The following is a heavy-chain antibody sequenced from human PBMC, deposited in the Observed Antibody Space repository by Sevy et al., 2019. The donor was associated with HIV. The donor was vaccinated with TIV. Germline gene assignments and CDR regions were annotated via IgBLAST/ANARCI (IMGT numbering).Heavy chain of an antibody. CDR3: ASGKVTVAGTQYYYYGMDV. V-gene: IGHV1-69*13. D-gene: IGHD6-19*01. CDR1: GGTFSSYA. J-gene: IGHJ6*02. CDR2: IIPIFGTA. Sequence: SVKVSCKASGGTFSSYAISWVRQAPGQGLEWMGGIIPIFGTANYAQKFQGRVTITADESTSTAYMELSSLRSEDTAVYYCASGKVTVAGTQYYYYGMDVWGQGTTVTVSS.